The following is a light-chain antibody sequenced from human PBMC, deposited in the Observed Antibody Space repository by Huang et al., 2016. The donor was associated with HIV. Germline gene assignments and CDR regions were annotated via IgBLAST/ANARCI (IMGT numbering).Light chain of an antibody. J-gene: IGKJ3*01. V-gene: IGKV3-15*01. CDR1: QSVSSN. CDR2: GAS. CDR3: QQYNNFYT. Sequence: EIVMTQSPATLSVSPGERATFSCRASQSVSSNLAWYQQKPGRAPSLLIYGASTRATGVPARFSGSGSGTEFTLTISSLQSEDFAVYYCQQYNNFYTFGPGTKVDIK.